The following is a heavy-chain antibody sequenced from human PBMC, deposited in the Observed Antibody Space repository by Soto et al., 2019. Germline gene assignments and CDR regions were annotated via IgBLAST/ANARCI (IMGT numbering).Heavy chain of an antibody. D-gene: IGHD3-3*01. CDR2: IYYSGST. J-gene: IGHJ6*02. CDR1: GGSISSYY. V-gene: IGHV4-59*01. CDR3: ARDSVSHDFTYYYYGMDV. Sequence: QVQLQESGPGLVKPSETLSLTCTVSGGSISSYYWSWIRQPPGKGLEWIGYIYYSGSTNYNPSLKSRVTISVDTSKDQFSLTLSSVTAADTAVYYCARDSVSHDFTYYYYGMDVWGQGTTVTVSS.